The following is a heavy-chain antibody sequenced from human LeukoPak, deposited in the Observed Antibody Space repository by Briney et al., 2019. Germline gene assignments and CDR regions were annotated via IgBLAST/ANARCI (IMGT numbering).Heavy chain of an antibody. J-gene: IGHJ6*02. D-gene: IGHD4-17*01. CDR3: ARHGDYVYYYYGMDV. CDR1: GGTFSSYA. Sequence: SVNVSCKASGGTFSSYAISWVRQAPGQGLEWMGGIIPIFGTANYAQKFQGRVTITADESTSTAYMELSSLRSEDTAVYYCARHGDYVYYYYGMDVWGQGTTVTVSS. V-gene: IGHV1-69*13. CDR2: IIPIFGTA.